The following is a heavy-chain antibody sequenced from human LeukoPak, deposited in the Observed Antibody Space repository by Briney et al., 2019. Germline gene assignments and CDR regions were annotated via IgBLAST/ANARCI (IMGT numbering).Heavy chain of an antibody. Sequence: GGSLRLSCAASGFTFSSYGMHWVRQAPGKGLEWVAVISYDGSNKYYADSVKGRFTISRDNSKNTLYLQMNSLRAEDTAVYYCARGQYCSGGSCYLPFDYWGQGTLVTVSS. J-gene: IGHJ4*02. D-gene: IGHD2-15*01. CDR1: GFTFSSYG. CDR2: ISYDGSNK. CDR3: ARGQYCSGGSCYLPFDY. V-gene: IGHV3-30*03.